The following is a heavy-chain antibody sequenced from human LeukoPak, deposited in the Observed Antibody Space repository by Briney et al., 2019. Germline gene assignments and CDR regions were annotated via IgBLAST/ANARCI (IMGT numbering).Heavy chain of an antibody. J-gene: IGHJ4*02. CDR1: GFTFSTYA. V-gene: IGHV3-23*01. CDR3: VKGPKVSVATNYFDH. D-gene: IGHD2-2*01. CDR2: ISGSGGNT. Sequence: GGSLRLSCAASGFTFSTYAMTWVRQAPGKGLEWVSVISGSGGNTYYADSVKGRFTISRDNSENTLHLQMSSLRAEDMAVYYCVKGPKVSVATNYFDHWGQGTLVTVSS.